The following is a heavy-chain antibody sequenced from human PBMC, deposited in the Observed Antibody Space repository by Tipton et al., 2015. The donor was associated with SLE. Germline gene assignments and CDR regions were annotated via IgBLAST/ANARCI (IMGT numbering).Heavy chain of an antibody. CDR1: GYTFTSYG. V-gene: IGHV1-18*01. CDR3: ASWRSSGWLDY. J-gene: IGHJ4*02. D-gene: IGHD6-19*01. CDR2: NSAYNGHT. Sequence: QVQLVQSGAEVKKPGASVQVSCKASGYTFTSYGISWVRQAPGQGLEWMGWNSAYNGHTNYAQKLHGRVNMTTDTSTSTAYMELRSLRSDDTAVYYCASWRSSGWLDYWGQGALVTVS.